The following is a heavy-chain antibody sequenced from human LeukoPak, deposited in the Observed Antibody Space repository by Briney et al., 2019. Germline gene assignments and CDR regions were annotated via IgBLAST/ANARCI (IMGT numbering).Heavy chain of an antibody. CDR3: ARDPNSSDYYNSSGYYQLDAFDI. CDR1: GFTFSSYS. CDR2: ISSGSSTI. Sequence: GGSLRLSCAASGFTFSSYSMNWVRQAPGKGLEWVSYISSGSSTIYYADSVKGRFTISRDNAKNSLYLQMNSLRAEDTAVYYCARDPNSSDYYNSSGYYQLDAFDIWGQGTMVTVSS. V-gene: IGHV3-48*01. D-gene: IGHD3-22*01. J-gene: IGHJ3*02.